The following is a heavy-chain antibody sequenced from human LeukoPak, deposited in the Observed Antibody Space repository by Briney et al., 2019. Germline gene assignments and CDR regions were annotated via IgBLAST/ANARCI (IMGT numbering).Heavy chain of an antibody. CDR1: GGSISSSSYY. Sequence: SETLSLTCTVSGGSISSSSYYWGWIRQPPGEGLEWIGSIYYSGSTYYNPSLKSRVTISVDTSKYQFSLKLSSVTAADTAVYYCARDVHLVEGGNWFDPWGQGTLVTVSS. V-gene: IGHV4-39*07. CDR3: ARDVHLVEGGNWFDP. J-gene: IGHJ5*02. CDR2: IYYSGST. D-gene: IGHD1-26*01.